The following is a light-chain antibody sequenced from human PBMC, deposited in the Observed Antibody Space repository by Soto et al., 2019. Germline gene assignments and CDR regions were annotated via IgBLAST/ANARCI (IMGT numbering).Light chain of an antibody. J-gene: IGLJ1*01. CDR1: SSDVDGYNY. CDR3: SSYTSSSTPYV. CDR2: DVS. V-gene: IGLV2-14*01. Sequence: QSVLTQPASVSGSPGQSITISCTGTSSDVDGYNYVSWYQQHPGKAPKLMIYDVSNRPSGVSNRFSGPKSGNTASLTISGLQAEDEADYYCSSYTSSSTPYVFGTGTKVTVL.